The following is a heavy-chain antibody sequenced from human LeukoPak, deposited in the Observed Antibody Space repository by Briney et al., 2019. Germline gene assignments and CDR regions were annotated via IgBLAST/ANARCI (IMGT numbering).Heavy chain of an antibody. J-gene: IGHJ4*02. CDR1: GYTFTGYY. Sequence: ASVTVSCKASGYTFTGYYMHWVRQAPGQGLEWMGWINPNSGGTNYAQKFRGRVTMTRDTSISTAYMELSRLRSDDTAVYYCARSRNVDYSFDYWGQGTLVTVSS. CDR2: INPNSGGT. V-gene: IGHV1-2*02. CDR3: ARSRNVDYSFDY. D-gene: IGHD4-11*01.